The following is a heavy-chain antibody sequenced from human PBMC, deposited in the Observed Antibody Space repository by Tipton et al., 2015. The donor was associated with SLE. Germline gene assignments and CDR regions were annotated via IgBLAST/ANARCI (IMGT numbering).Heavy chain of an antibody. Sequence: SLRLSCAASGFTFSSYSMNWVRQAPGKGLEWVSSISSSSSYIYYADSVKGRFTISRDNAKSSLYLQMNSLRAEDTVVYYCATGGRASAMGHEYWGQGTLVTVSS. CDR2: ISSSSSYI. CDR3: ATGGRASAMGHEY. V-gene: IGHV3-21*03. CDR1: GFTFSSYS. D-gene: IGHD3-16*01. J-gene: IGHJ4*02.